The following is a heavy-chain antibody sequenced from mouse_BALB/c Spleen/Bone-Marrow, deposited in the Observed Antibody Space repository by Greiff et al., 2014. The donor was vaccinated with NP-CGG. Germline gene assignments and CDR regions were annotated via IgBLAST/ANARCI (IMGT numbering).Heavy chain of an antibody. V-gene: IGHV14-3*02. CDR2: VDPANGNS. J-gene: IGHJ2*01. CDR3: AFHYASQFDY. CDR1: GFNIKSTY. Sequence: EVQLQQSGAELVKPGASVKLSCTVFGFNIKSTYIHWVKQRPEQGLEWIGWVDPANGNSKCDPRFQGKATITADSSSNTAYLQLSSLTSEDATFCACAFHYASQFDYWGQGTPVTVSA. D-gene: IGHD1-2*01.